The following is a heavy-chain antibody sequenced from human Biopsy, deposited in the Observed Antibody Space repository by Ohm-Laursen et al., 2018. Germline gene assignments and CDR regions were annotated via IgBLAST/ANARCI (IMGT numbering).Heavy chain of an antibody. CDR3: ARGMRSSGWPYFDS. D-gene: IGHD6-19*01. V-gene: IGHV4-61*01. Sequence: SATLSLTCTVSGDSVSSVSFYWTWLRQPPGRGLEFIANICDRGSTATYNPSLESRVTMSEDMPKNQFSLKLSSVTAADTDIYYCARGMRSSGWPYFDSWGQGTLVTVSS. J-gene: IGHJ4*02. CDR2: ICDRGST. CDR1: GDSVSSVSFY.